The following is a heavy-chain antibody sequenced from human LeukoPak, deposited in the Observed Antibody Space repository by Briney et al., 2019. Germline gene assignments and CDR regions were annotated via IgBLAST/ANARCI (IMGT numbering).Heavy chain of an antibody. D-gene: IGHD2-2*01. CDR2: IHYSGST. V-gene: IGHV4-59*11. CDR3: ARDFGRGYCSTTSCFVPWFDP. Sequence: SETLSLTCTVSGGSISNHYWSWIRQPPGKGLEWIGYIHYSGSTNYNPSPKSRVTISVDTSKNQFSLKLTSVTATDTAVYYCARDFGRGYCSTTSCFVPWFDPWGQGTLVTVSS. J-gene: IGHJ5*02. CDR1: GGSISNHY.